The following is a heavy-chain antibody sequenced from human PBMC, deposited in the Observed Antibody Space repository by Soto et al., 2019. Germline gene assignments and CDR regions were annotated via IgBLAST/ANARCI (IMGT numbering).Heavy chain of an antibody. J-gene: IGHJ4*02. Sequence: GGSLRLSCAASGFTFSSYAMHWVRQAPGKGLEWVGFIWYGGSNTFYAESVKGRFTISRDNSKNTVYLQINALRAEDTAVYYCANAGITIFGVVTTSLAYWGQGTLVTVSS. D-gene: IGHD3-3*01. CDR2: IWYGGSNT. V-gene: IGHV3-30*02. CDR1: GFTFSSYA. CDR3: ANAGITIFGVVTTSLAY.